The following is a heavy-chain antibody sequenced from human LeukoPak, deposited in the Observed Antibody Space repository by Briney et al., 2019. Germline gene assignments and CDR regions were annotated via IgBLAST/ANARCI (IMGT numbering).Heavy chain of an antibody. J-gene: IGHJ4*02. CDR1: GFTFSKCG. CDR2: IRNDGRNK. D-gene: IGHD2/OR15-2a*01. Sequence: GGSLRLSCAVSGFTFSKCGMHWVRQAPGKGLEWVAFIRNDGRNKYYGDSVKGRFTISRDNYRNTLYLQMNSLRPEDTAVYYCARASFLGRGYFDYWGQGALVAVSS. V-gene: IGHV3-30*02. CDR3: ARASFLGRGYFDY.